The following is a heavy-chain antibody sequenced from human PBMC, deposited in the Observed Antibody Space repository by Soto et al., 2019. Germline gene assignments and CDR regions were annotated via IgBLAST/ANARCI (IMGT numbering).Heavy chain of an antibody. D-gene: IGHD6-13*01. Sequence: SVKVSCKASGFTFTSSAMQWVRQARGQRLEWIGWIVVGSGNTNYAQKFQERVTITRDTSTSTAYMELSSLRSDDTAVYYCARGRGAAAAGTQYFNFWGQETLLTVSS. J-gene: IGHJ4*02. V-gene: IGHV1-58*02. CDR3: ARGRGAAAAGTQYFNF. CDR1: GFTFTSSA. CDR2: IVVGSGNT.